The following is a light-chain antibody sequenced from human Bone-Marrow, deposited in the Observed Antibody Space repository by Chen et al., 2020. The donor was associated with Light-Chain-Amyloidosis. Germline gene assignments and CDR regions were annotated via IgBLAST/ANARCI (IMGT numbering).Light chain of an antibody. J-gene: IGLJ3*02. CDR3: QVWDRSSDRPV. Sequence: SYVLTQPPSVSVAPGQTATIACGGNNIGSTSVHWYQQTPGQAPLLVVYDDSDRPSGIPERLSGSNSGNTATLTISRVEDGDEADYYCQVWDRSSDRPVFGGGTKLTVL. CDR2: DDS. V-gene: IGLV3-21*02. CDR1: NIGSTS.